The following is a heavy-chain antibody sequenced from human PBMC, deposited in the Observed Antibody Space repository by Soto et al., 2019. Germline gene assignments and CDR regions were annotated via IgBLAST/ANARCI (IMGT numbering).Heavy chain of an antibody. CDR3: AKGSTAMTYFDY. CDR1: GFTFSSYG. D-gene: IGHD5-18*01. CDR2: ISYDGSNK. Sequence: QVQLVESGGGVVQPGRSLRLSCAASGFTFSSYGMHWVRQAPGKGLEWVAVISYDGSNKYYADSVKGRFTISRDNSKNTLYLKMNSLRAEDTAVYYGAKGSTAMTYFDYWGQGTLVTVSS. J-gene: IGHJ4*02. V-gene: IGHV3-30*18.